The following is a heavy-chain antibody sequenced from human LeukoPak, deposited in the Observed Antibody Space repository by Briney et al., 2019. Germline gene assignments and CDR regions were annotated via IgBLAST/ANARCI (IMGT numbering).Heavy chain of an antibody. D-gene: IGHD3-22*01. CDR2: IYDSGST. Sequence: TSETLSLTCTVSGGSISSGNFHWSWIPQPPGKGLEWIGYIYDSGSTYYSPSLKSRVTISVDTSKNQLSLKLSSVTAADTAVYYCARGYHDSSGFNWFDPWGQGTLVTVSS. V-gene: IGHV4-30-4*01. CDR3: ARGYHDSSGFNWFDP. CDR1: GGSISSGNFH. J-gene: IGHJ5*02.